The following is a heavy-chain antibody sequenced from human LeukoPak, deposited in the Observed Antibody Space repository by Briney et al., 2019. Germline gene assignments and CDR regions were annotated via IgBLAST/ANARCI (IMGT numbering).Heavy chain of an antibody. CDR3: ARGGVPAADYYFDY. V-gene: IGHV4-34*01. J-gene: IGHJ4*02. CDR2: INHSGST. D-gene: IGHD2-2*01. CDR1: GGSFSGYY. Sequence: SETLSLTCAVYGGSFSGYYWSWTRQPPGKGLEWIGEINHSGSTNYNPSLKSRVTISVDTSKNQFSLKLSSVTAADTAVYYCARGGVPAADYYFDYWGQGTLVTASS.